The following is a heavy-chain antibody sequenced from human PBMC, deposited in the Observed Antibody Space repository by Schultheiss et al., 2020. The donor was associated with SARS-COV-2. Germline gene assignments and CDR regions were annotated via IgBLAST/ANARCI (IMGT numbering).Heavy chain of an antibody. V-gene: IGHV4-59*08. CDR2: IYYSGST. CDR3: ARGGLSSTSPVANWFDP. Sequence: SETLSLTCTVSGGSISSYYWSWIRQPPGKGLEWIGYIYYSGSTYYNPSLKSRVTISVDTSKNQFSLKLSSVTAADTAVYYCARGGLSSTSPVANWFDPWGQGTLVTVSS. D-gene: IGHD2-2*01. CDR1: GGSISSYY. J-gene: IGHJ5*02.